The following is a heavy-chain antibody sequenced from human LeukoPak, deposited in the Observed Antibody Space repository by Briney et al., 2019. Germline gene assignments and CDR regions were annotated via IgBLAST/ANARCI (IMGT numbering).Heavy chain of an antibody. CDR3: ARDQDFRYYGSGSPIPWFDP. Sequence: SVKVSCKASGGTFSSYAISWVRQAPGQGLEWMGRIIPIFGIANYAQKFQGRVTITADKSTSTAYMELSSLRSEDTAVYYCARDQDFRYYGSGSPIPWFDPWGQGTLVTISS. CDR2: IIPIFGIA. V-gene: IGHV1-69*04. D-gene: IGHD3-10*01. CDR1: GGTFSSYA. J-gene: IGHJ5*02.